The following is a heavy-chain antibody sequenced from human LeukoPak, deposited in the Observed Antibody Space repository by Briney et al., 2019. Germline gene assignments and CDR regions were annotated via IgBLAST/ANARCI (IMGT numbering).Heavy chain of an antibody. CDR1: GFTFISYA. J-gene: IGHJ4*02. Sequence: GGSLRLSCAASGFTFISYAMHWVRQAPGKGLEWVAVISYDGSNEYYADSVKGRFTISRDNAKNSLYLQMNSLRAEDTAVYYCARSLGSSWPEPFDYWGQGTLVTVSS. V-gene: IGHV3-30-3*01. CDR3: ARSLGSSWPEPFDY. D-gene: IGHD6-13*01. CDR2: ISYDGSNE.